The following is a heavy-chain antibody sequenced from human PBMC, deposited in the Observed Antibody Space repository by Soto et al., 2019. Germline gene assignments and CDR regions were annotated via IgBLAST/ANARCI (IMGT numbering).Heavy chain of an antibody. Sequence: EVQLLESGGGLVQPGGSLRLSCAASGFTFSSYAMSWVGKAPGKGLEWVSAISGSGCSTYYADSVKGRFTISRDNSKNTLYLQMNSLRAGETAVYYFAKDGVWGNAFDIWGHGTMVTVSS. CDR2: ISGSGCST. CDR1: GFTFSSYA. J-gene: IGHJ3*02. V-gene: IGHV3-23*01. D-gene: IGHD6-13*01. CDR3: AKDGVWGNAFDI.